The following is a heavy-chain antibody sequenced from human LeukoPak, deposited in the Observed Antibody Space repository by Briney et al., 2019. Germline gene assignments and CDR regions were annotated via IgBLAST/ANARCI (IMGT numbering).Heavy chain of an antibody. J-gene: IGHJ4*02. CDR1: GFTFSSYG. Sequence: PGGSLRLSCAASGFTFSSYGMHWVRQAPGKGLEWVAVISYDGSNKYYADSVKGRFTISRDNSKNTLYLQMNSLRAEDTAVYYCARDSLMMVRGDSFDYWGQGTLVTVSS. CDR2: ISYDGSNK. V-gene: IGHV3-30*03. D-gene: IGHD3-10*01. CDR3: ARDSLMMVRGDSFDY.